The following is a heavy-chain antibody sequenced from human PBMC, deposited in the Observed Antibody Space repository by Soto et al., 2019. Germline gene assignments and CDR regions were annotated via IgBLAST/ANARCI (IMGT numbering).Heavy chain of an antibody. V-gene: IGHV3-23*01. D-gene: IGHD3-3*01. CDR3: ARSLGVHDAFDI. Sequence: PXGSLRLSCVASGITFGSRAMSWVRQAPGEGLEWVSTITDSGGDAKYADSVRGRFAISRDNSKKTLYLQMSSLTAEDSAIYYCARSLGVHDAFDIWGQGTMVTVSS. J-gene: IGHJ3*02. CDR2: ITDSGGDA. CDR1: GITFGSRA.